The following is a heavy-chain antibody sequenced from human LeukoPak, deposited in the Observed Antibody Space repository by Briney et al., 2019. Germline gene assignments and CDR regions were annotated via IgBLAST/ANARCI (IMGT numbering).Heavy chain of an antibody. D-gene: IGHD3/OR15-3a*01. CDR1: GFTFSSYG. Sequence: GGSLRLSCAASGFTFSSYGMSWVRQAPGRGLEWVSAISGSGGSTYYADSVKGRFTISRDNSKNTLYLQMNSLRAEDTAVYYCANSEGTVRTSFDIWGQGTMVTVSS. V-gene: IGHV3-23*01. J-gene: IGHJ3*02. CDR2: ISGSGGST. CDR3: ANSEGTVRTSFDI.